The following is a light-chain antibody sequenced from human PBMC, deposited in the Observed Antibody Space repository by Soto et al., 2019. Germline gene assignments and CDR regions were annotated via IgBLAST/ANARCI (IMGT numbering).Light chain of an antibody. CDR1: QSVSSSS. CDR3: QQYGSSPWT. J-gene: IGKJ1*01. CDR2: GAS. Sequence: EIVLMQSPGTLSFSPGERATLSCRASQSVSSSSLAWYQQKRGQAPRLLIHGASSRATGIPDRFSGSGSGTDFTLTISRLEPEDFAGYYCQQYGSSPWTFGQGTKVEIK. V-gene: IGKV3-20*01.